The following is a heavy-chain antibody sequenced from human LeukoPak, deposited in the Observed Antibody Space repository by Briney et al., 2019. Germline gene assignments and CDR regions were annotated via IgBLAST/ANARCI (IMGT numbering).Heavy chain of an antibody. V-gene: IGHV3-21*01. CDR3: ARVLRAHGGNSYSFDY. CDR1: GVSFSRYS. D-gene: IGHD4-23*01. Sequence: KPGGSLRLSCADSGVSFSRYSMNWVRQAPGKGLEWVSSISSSSSYIFYADSVKGRFTISRDNAKNSLFLQMNSLRAEDTAVYYWARVLRAHGGNSYSFDYWGQGTLVTVSS. J-gene: IGHJ4*02. CDR2: ISSSSSYI.